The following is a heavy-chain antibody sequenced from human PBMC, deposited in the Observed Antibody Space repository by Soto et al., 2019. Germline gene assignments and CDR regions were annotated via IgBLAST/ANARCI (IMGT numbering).Heavy chain of an antibody. CDR2: ISGSGGST. J-gene: IGHJ1*01. V-gene: IGHV3-23*01. Sequence: GGSLRLSCAASGFTFSSYAMSWVRQAPGKGLEWVSAISGSGGSTYYADSVKGRFTISRDNSKNTLYLQMNSLRAEDTAVYYCATCHRSGCTLAENFQHWGQGTLVTVSS. CDR1: GFTFSSYA. CDR3: ATCHRSGCTLAENFQH. D-gene: IGHD6-19*01.